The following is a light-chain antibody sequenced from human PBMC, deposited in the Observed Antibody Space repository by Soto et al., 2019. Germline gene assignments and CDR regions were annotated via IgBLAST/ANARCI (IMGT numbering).Light chain of an antibody. Sequence: SYELTQPSSVSVSPGQTARITCSGDVLAKKYARWFQQKPGQAPVLVIYKDSERPSGIPERFSGSSSGTTVTLTISGAQVEDEADYYCYSAADNMGLVFGGGTKVTVL. V-gene: IGLV3-27*01. CDR2: KDS. J-gene: IGLJ3*02. CDR1: VLAKKY. CDR3: YSAADNMGLV.